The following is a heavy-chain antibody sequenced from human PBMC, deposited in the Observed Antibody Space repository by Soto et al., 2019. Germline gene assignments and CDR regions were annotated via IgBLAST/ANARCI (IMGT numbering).Heavy chain of an antibody. V-gene: IGHV1-3*01. CDR3: ARDPYDSSGYYYGGYYYGMDV. CDR2: INAGNGNT. D-gene: IGHD3-22*01. CDR1: GYTFTSYA. Sequence: ASVKVSCKASGYTFTSYAMHWVRQAPGQRLEWMGWINAGNGNTKYSQKFQGRVTITRDTSASTAYMELSSLRSEDTAVYYCARDPYDSSGYYYGGYYYGMDVWGQGTTVTVSS. J-gene: IGHJ6*02.